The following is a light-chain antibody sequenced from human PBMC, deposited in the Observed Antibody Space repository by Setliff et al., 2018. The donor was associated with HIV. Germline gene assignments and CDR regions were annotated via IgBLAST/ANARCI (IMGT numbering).Light chain of an antibody. Sequence: ALTQPASVSGSPGQSITISCTGTSSDIGGYNYVSWYQQHPGKAPKLMIYEVSNRPSGVSNRFSGSKSGNTAALTISGLQAEDEADYYCTSYTSRFTYVFGTGTKVTVL. CDR2: EVS. V-gene: IGLV2-14*01. J-gene: IGLJ1*01. CDR1: SSDIGGYNY. CDR3: TSYTSRFTYV.